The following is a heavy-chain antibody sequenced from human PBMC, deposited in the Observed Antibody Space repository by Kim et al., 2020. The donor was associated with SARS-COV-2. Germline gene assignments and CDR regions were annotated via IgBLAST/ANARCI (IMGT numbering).Heavy chain of an antibody. V-gene: IGHV4-39*01. D-gene: IGHD3-22*01. CDR1: GDSISSSFNY. CDR3: ARLPHDSSGYVDC. CDR2: VYHSGTT. Sequence: SETLSLTCTVSGDSISSSFNYWGWIRQPPGKGLEWIGSVYHSGTTYDSPSLKSRVTVSVDTSKNESSLKVTSVTAADTAVYFCARLPHDSSGYVDCWGQGILVTVSS. J-gene: IGHJ4*02.